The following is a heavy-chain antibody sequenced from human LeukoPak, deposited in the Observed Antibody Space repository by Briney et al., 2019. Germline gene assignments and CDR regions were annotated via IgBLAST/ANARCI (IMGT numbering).Heavy chain of an antibody. J-gene: IGHJ4*02. CDR1: GYTFTSYD. D-gene: IGHD3-22*01. Sequence: ASVKVSCKASGYTFTSYDINWVRQATGQGLEWMGWMNPNSGNTGYAQKFQGRVTVTRNTSISTAYMELSSLRSEDTAVYYCARGPFTPYYYDSSGYYYGFDYWGQGTLVTVSS. CDR3: ARGPFTPYYYDSSGYYYGFDY. V-gene: IGHV1-8*01. CDR2: MNPNSGNT.